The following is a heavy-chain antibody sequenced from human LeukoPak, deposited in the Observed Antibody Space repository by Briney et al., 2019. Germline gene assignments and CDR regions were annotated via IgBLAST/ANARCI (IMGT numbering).Heavy chain of an antibody. J-gene: IGHJ4*02. D-gene: IGHD6-13*01. CDR3: AKGSPFVRQQLKVYYFDY. V-gene: IGHV3-48*04. Sequence: PGGSLRLSCAASAFTLSNYSMAWVRQAPGKGLEWISYISSSSRTIYYADSVKGRFTISRDNAKNSLYLQMNSLRAEDTALYYCAKGSPFVRQQLKVYYFDYWGQGTLVTVSS. CDR1: AFTLSNYS. CDR2: ISSSSRTI.